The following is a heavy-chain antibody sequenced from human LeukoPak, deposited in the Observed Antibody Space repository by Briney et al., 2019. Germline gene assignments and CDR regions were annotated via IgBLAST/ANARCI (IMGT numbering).Heavy chain of an antibody. CDR1: GSSISSSSYY. CDR3: ARHAMRRQWLL. D-gene: IGHD6-19*01. CDR2: IYYSGST. V-gene: IGHV4-39*01. Sequence: SETLSHTCTVSGSSISSSSYYWGWIRQPPGKGLEWIGSIYYSGSTYYNPSLKSRVTISVDTSKNQFSLKLSSVTASDTAVYYCARHAMRRQWLLWGQGTLVTASS. J-gene: IGHJ4*02.